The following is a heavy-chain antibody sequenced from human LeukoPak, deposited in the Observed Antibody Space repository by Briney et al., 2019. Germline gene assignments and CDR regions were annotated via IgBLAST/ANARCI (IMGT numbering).Heavy chain of an antibody. CDR1: GGSISSYS. CDR2: RSHSGTT. Sequence: SETLSLTCIVSGGSISSYSWNWIRQSPGKGLEWIGYRSHSGTTSYSSSLKSRVTISVDTSKNQLSLKLTSVTAADTAVYYCARWDDSAWAFGNWGPGTLVTVSS. V-gene: IGHV4-59*08. J-gene: IGHJ4*02. D-gene: IGHD6-19*01. CDR3: ARWDDSAWAFGN.